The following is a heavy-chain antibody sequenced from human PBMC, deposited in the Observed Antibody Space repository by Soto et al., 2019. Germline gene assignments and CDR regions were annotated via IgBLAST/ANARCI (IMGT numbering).Heavy chain of an antibody. V-gene: IGHV3-21*01. CDR1: GFPFSSYS. CDR3: ARGEGSSSGWSWGSMEGIDDAFDI. J-gene: IGHJ3*02. D-gene: IGHD6-19*01. CDR2: ISSSSSYI. Sequence: PGGSLRLSCAASGFPFSSYSMNWVRQAPGKGLEWVSSISSSSSYIYYADSVKGRFTISRDNAKNSLYLQMNSLRAEDTAVYYCARGEGSSSGWSWGSMEGIDDAFDIWGQGTMVTVSS.